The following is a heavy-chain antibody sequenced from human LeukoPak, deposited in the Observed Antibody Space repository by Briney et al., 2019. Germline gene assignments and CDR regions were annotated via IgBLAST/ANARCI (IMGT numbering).Heavy chain of an antibody. CDR3: ARVAELGYDYYYMDV. Sequence: ASVKVSCKASGYTFTGYYMHWVRQAPGQGLGWMGWINPNSGGTNYAQKFQGRVTMTRDTSISTAYMELSRLRSDDTAVYYCARVAELGYDYYYMDVWGKGTTVTVSS. V-gene: IGHV1-2*02. D-gene: IGHD3-10*01. CDR2: INPNSGGT. J-gene: IGHJ6*03. CDR1: GYTFTGYY.